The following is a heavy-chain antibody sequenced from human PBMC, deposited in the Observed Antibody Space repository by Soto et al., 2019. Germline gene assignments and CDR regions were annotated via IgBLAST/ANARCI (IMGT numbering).Heavy chain of an antibody. CDR1: GFVFNDFN. J-gene: IGHJ4*02. V-gene: IGHV3-43*01. CDR3: VKDNDWSFDY. Sequence: GGSLRLSCAVSGFVFNDFNMHWVRQPPGKGLEWVGLTNWHAGDIYYADSVKGRFTIYRDNREKSLYLQMNSLRTEDTALYYCVKDNDWSFDYWGQGTLVTVSS. D-gene: IGHD3-9*01. CDR2: TNWHAGDI.